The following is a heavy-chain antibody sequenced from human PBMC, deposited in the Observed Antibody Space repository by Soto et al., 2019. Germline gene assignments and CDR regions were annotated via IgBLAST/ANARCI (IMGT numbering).Heavy chain of an antibody. Sequence: QVQLVESGGGVVQPGRSLRLSCAASGFTFSDYGMHCVRQAPGKGLEWVAVISYDGSKKYYADSVKGRFTISRDNSKNTLYLQMNTLRAEDTAVYYCAKDASFMITTLDWNFDLWGRGTMVTVS. D-gene: IGHD3-16*01. J-gene: IGHJ2*01. CDR3: AKDASFMITTLDWNFDL. CDR2: ISYDGSKK. V-gene: IGHV3-30*18. CDR1: GFTFSDYG.